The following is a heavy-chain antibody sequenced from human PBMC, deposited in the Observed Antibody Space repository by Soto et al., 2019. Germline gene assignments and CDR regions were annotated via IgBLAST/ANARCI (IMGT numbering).Heavy chain of an antibody. J-gene: IGHJ6*02. D-gene: IGHD3-9*01. CDR1: GYTFTSYG. V-gene: IGHV1-18*01. Sequence: EASVKVSCKASGYTFTSYGISWVRQAPGQGLEWMGWISAYNGNTNYAQKLQGRVTMTTDTSTSTAYMELRSLRSDDTAVYYCASSDYDILTGRNYGMDVWGQGTTVTVSS. CDR3: ASSDYDILTGRNYGMDV. CDR2: ISAYNGNT.